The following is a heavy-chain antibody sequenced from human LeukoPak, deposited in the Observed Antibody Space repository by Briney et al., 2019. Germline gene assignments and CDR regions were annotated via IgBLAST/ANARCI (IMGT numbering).Heavy chain of an antibody. CDR3: ANPRLYDYVWGSYPY. D-gene: IGHD3-16*02. CDR2: ISGSGGST. V-gene: IGHV3-23*01. Sequence: GGSLRLSCAASGFTFSSYAMSWVRQAPGKGLEWVSGISGSGGSTYYADFVKGRFTISRDNSKNTLYLQMNSLRAEDTAVYYCANPRLYDYVWGSYPYWGQGTLVTVSS. CDR1: GFTFSSYA. J-gene: IGHJ4*02.